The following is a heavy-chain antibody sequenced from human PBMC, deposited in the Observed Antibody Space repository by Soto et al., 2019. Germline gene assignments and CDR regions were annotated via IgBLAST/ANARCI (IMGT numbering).Heavy chain of an antibody. CDR3: ARGQYYGSSYLYYYYYMDV. CDR1: GYTLTELS. Sequence: GASVKVSCKVSGYTLTELSMHWVRQAPGKGLEWMGGFDPEDGETIYAQKLQGRVTMTTDTSTSTAYMELSSLRSEDTAVYYCARGQYYGSSYLYYYYYMDVWGKGTMVTVSS. V-gene: IGHV1-24*01. D-gene: IGHD3-10*01. CDR2: FDPEDGET. J-gene: IGHJ6*03.